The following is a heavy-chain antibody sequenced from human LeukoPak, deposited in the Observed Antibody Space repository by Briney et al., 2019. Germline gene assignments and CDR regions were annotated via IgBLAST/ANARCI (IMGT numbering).Heavy chain of an antibody. Sequence: GSLRLSCAASGFTFSSYDMHWVRQATGKGLEWVSAIGTAGDTYYPGSVKGRFTISRENAKNSLYLQMNSLRAGDTAVYYCARGRVYCSSTSCCYWFDPWGQGTLVTVSS. CDR3: ARGRVYCSSTSCCYWFDP. CDR2: IGTAGDT. D-gene: IGHD2-2*01. V-gene: IGHV3-13*01. CDR1: GFTFSSYD. J-gene: IGHJ5*02.